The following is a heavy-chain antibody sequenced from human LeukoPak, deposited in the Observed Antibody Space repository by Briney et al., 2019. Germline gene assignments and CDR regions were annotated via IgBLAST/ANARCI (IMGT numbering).Heavy chain of an antibody. D-gene: IGHD3-10*01. CDR2: IYYSGST. CDR1: GGSISSYY. Sequence: SETLSLTCTVSGGSISSYYWSWIRQPPGKGLEWIGYIYYSGSTNYNPSLKSRVTISVDTSKNQFSLKLSSVTAADTAVYYCARFYGSGSYFSWYFDYWGQGTLVTVSS. J-gene: IGHJ4*02. V-gene: IGHV4-59*01. CDR3: ARFYGSGSYFSWYFDY.